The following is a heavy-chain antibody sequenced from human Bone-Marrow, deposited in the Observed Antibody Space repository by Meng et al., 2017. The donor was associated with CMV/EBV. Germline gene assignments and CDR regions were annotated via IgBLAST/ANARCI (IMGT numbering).Heavy chain of an antibody. Sequence: AVYGGSFIGSYWSWILQPPGKGLELIREINHSGSTNYNPSLQSRVTISVDTSKNQFSLKLSSVTAADTAVYYCARKSIAARGWFDPWGQGTLVTVSS. CDR3: ARKSIAARGWFDP. V-gene: IGHV4-34*01. CDR2: INHSGST. CDR1: GGSFIGSY. J-gene: IGHJ5*02. D-gene: IGHD6-6*01.